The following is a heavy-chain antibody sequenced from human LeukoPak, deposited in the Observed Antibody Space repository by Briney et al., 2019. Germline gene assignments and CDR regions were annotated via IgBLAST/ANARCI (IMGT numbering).Heavy chain of an antibody. Sequence: PGGSLRLSCAASGFTFNNYEMNWVRQAPGKGLEWVSYISSSSSYIYYADSVKGRFTISRDNAKNSLYLQMNSLRAEDTAVYYCAELGITMIGGVWGKGTTVTISS. V-gene: IGHV3-21*05. J-gene: IGHJ6*04. CDR2: ISSSSSYI. CDR1: GFTFNNYE. D-gene: IGHD3-10*02. CDR3: AELGITMIGGV.